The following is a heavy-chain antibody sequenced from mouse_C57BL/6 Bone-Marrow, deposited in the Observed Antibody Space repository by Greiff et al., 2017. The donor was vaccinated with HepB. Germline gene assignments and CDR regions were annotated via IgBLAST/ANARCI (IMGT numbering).Heavy chain of an antibody. Sequence: VQLQQSGAELVKPGASVKISCKASGYAFSSYWMNWVKQRPGKGLEWIGQIYPGDGDTNYNGKFKGKATLTADKSSSTAYMQLSSLTSEDSAVYFCAREGYGNYGAWFAYWGQGTLVTVSA. D-gene: IGHD2-10*02. J-gene: IGHJ3*01. CDR2: IYPGDGDT. CDR1: GYAFSSYW. V-gene: IGHV1-80*01. CDR3: AREGYGNYGAWFAY.